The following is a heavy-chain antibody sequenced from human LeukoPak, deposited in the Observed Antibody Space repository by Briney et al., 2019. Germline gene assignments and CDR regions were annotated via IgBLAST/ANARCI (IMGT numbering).Heavy chain of an antibody. D-gene: IGHD3-22*01. Sequence: PGGSLRLSCAASGFTFSSYWMSWVRQAPGKGLEWVANIKQDGSEKYYVDSVKGRFTISRDNAKNSLYLQMNSLRAEDTAVYYCARALTMIVVAFDYRGQGTLVTVSS. CDR1: GFTFSSYW. J-gene: IGHJ4*02. V-gene: IGHV3-7*01. CDR2: IKQDGSEK. CDR3: ARALTMIVVAFDY.